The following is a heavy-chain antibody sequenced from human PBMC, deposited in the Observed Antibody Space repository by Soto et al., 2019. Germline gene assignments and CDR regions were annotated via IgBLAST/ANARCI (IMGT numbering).Heavy chain of an antibody. CDR2: IFWNGEK. CDR1: GFSPRDSKVG. J-gene: IGHJ4*02. V-gene: IGHV2-26*01. CDR3: AHLRQGDGAHPYDY. D-gene: IGHD3-16*01. Sequence: QVTLKESGPVLVKPTETLTLTCAVSGFSPRDSKVGVSWIRQPPGKALEWLAHIFWNGEKSYSTSLERRLTIPKDPSKARVVLTMTNRDPVDTPTYFCAHLRQGDGAHPYDYWGRGTLVPFSS.